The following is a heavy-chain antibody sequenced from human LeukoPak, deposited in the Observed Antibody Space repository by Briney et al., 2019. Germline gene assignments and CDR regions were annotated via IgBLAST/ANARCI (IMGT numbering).Heavy chain of an antibody. J-gene: IGHJ5*02. V-gene: IGHV1-8*01. CDR1: GYTFTSYD. Sequence: ASVKVSCKASGYTFTSYDINWVRQATGQGLEWMGWMNPNSGNTGYAQKLQGRVTMTTDTSTSTAYMELRSLRSDDTAVYYCARDCRDYYDSSGYPLLLGNNWFDPWGQGTLVTVSS. CDR3: ARDCRDYYDSSGYPLLLGNNWFDP. D-gene: IGHD3-22*01. CDR2: MNPNSGNT.